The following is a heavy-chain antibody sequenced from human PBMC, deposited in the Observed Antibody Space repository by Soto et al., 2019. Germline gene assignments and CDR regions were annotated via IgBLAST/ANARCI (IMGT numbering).Heavy chain of an antibody. CDR2: IKQDGSEK. J-gene: IGHJ5*02. D-gene: IGHD2-15*01. CDR1: GFTFSSYW. CDR3: ARVRSELVVVAAIRFGCWFDP. Sequence: EVQLVESGGGLVQPGGSLRLSCAASGFTFSSYWMSWVRQAPGKGLEWVANIKQDGSEKYYVDSVKGRFTISRDNAKNSLYLQMNSLRAEDTAVYYCARVRSELVVVAAIRFGCWFDPWGQGTLVTVSS. V-gene: IGHV3-7*01.